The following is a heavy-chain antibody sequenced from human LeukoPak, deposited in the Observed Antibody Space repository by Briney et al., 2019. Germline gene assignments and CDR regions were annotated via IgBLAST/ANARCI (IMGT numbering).Heavy chain of an antibody. CDR1: GFTFSSYG. Sequence: AGGSLRLSCAASGFTFSSYGMHWVRQAPGKGLEWVAVISYDGSNKYYADSVKGRFTISRDNSKNTLYLQMNSLRAEDTAVYYCAKDLSSGTGRGFDYWGQGTLVTVSS. V-gene: IGHV3-30*18. CDR2: ISYDGSNK. J-gene: IGHJ4*02. CDR3: AKDLSSGTGRGFDY. D-gene: IGHD3/OR15-3a*01.